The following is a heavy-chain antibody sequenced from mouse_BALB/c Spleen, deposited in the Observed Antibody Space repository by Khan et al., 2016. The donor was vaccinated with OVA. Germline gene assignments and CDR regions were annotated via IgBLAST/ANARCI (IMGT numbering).Heavy chain of an antibody. Sequence: VQLKESGTVLARPGTSVKMSCKASGYSFTSYLIHWVKQRPGQGLEWIGDIFPGNSDTNYNQKFKDRAKLNADTSASIVYMELSSLTNEDSAVYYCTSGGYSSVAFWGQGTLVTVSA. V-gene: IGHV1-5*01. D-gene: IGHD1-3*01. CDR3: TSGGYSSVAF. CDR2: IFPGNSDT. J-gene: IGHJ3*01. CDR1: GYSFTSYL.